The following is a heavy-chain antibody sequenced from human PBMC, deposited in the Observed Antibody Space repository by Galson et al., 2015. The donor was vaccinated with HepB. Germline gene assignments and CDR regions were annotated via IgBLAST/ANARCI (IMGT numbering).Heavy chain of an antibody. Sequence: SLRLSCAASGFTSSSYWMHWVRQAPGKGLVWVSRINSDGSSTNYADSVKGRFTISRDNAKNTLYLQMNSLRAEDTAVYYCAGPISLSPLYWGQGTLVTVSS. CDR1: GFTSSSYW. D-gene: IGHD2-2*02. CDR3: AGPISLSPLY. CDR2: INSDGSST. J-gene: IGHJ4*02. V-gene: IGHV3-74*01.